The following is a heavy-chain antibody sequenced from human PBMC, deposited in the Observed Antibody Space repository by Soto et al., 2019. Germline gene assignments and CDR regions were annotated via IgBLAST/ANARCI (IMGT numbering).Heavy chain of an antibody. J-gene: IGHJ6*02. Sequence: GGALRLSCAASGFTFSSNWMHWVRQAPGKGLVWVSRINSDGSSTSYADSVKGRATISRDNAKNTLYLRMNSLRVEDTAVYYCVRVTIRRGMDVWGQGTTVPVSS. CDR3: VRVTIRRGMDV. CDR2: INSDGSST. D-gene: IGHD6-6*01. V-gene: IGHV3-74*01. CDR1: GFTFSSNW.